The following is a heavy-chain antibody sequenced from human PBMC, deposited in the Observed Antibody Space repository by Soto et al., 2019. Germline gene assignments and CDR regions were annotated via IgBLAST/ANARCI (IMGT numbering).Heavy chain of an antibody. D-gene: IGHD4-4*01. J-gene: IGHJ4*02. CDR2: IYPKERRI. V-gene: IGHV1-18*01. Sequence: QVQLVKSESEAQKPGASVKVSCKASGYIFNNYGISWVRQAPGQGLEWMGWIYPKERRINFGQKFQGRVTLTTDTSTSTAYIELRSLRFDDSAVYFCARDIDYNIDYWGQGTLLTVSS. CDR1: GYIFNNYG. CDR3: ARDIDYNIDY.